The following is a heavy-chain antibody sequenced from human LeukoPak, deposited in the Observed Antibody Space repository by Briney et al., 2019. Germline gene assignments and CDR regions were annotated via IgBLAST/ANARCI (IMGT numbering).Heavy chain of an antibody. CDR3: ARLGYCSSTSCYTFARTYYYYYMDV. J-gene: IGHJ6*03. V-gene: IGHV4-34*01. CDR2: INHSGST. D-gene: IGHD2-2*02. CDR1: GGSFSGYY. Sequence: SETLSLTCAVYGGSFSGYYWSWIRQPPGKGLEWIGEINHSGSTNYSPSLKSRVTISVDTSKNQFSLKLSSVTAADTAVYYCARLGYCSSTSCYTFARTYYYYYMDVWGKGTTVTVSS.